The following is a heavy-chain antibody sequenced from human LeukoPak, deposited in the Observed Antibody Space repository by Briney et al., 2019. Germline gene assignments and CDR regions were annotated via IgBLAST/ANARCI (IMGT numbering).Heavy chain of an antibody. CDR3: ARDRSDTTVDFDY. CDR1: GFTFSSYA. CDR2: ISGSGGST. V-gene: IGHV3-23*01. D-gene: IGHD4-17*01. J-gene: IGHJ4*02. Sequence: GGSLRLSCAASGFTFSSYAMSWVRQAPGKGLEWVSAISGSGGSTYYADSVKGRFTISRDSAKNSLYLRMNSLRAEDTAVYYCARDRSDTTVDFDYWGQGTLVTVSS.